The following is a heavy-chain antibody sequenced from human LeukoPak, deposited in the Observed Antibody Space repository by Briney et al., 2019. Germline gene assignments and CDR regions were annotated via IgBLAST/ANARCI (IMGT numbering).Heavy chain of an antibody. CDR3: ATALTYDYVWGSYREQNDAFDI. D-gene: IGHD3-16*02. CDR1: GGTFSSYA. CDR2: VIPIFDTA. J-gene: IGHJ3*02. V-gene: IGHV1-69*13. Sequence: SVKVSCKASGGTFSSYAISWVGQAPGKGLEWMGGVIPIFDTADYAQKVQGRVTITADESTSTAYMDLSSLRSEDTAVYYCATALTYDYVWGSYREQNDAFDIWGQGTMVTVSS.